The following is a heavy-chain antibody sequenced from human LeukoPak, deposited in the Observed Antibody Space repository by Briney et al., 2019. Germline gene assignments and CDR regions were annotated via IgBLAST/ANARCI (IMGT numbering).Heavy chain of an antibody. CDR3: ARREVSGSYRFGY. D-gene: IGHD3-10*01. CDR1: GYSFTNYW. CDR2: IYPGDSDT. V-gene: IGHV5-51*01. J-gene: IGHJ4*02. Sequence: GESLKISCKGAGYSFTNYWIGWGRQMPGKGLEWMGIIYPGDSDTRYSPSFQGQVTISDAKSISTAYLQWSSLKASYTATYYRARREVSGSYRFGYWGQGTLVTVSS.